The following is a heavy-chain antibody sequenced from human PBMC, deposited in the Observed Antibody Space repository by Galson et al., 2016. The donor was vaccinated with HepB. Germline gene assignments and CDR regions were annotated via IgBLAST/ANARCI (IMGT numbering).Heavy chain of an antibody. J-gene: IGHJ5*02. CDR3: ARAPTGGDGDYLARWFEA. V-gene: IGHV3-48*02. D-gene: IGHD5-24*01. CDR2: ISSTSSAI. Sequence: SLRLSCAASGFTFSRYAMNWLRQAPGKGLEWISDISSTSSAIYYADSVKGRFTISRDNAKESLYLQMNSLRDEDTAVYYCARAPTGGDGDYLARWFEAWGQGTLVTVSS. CDR1: GFTFSRYA.